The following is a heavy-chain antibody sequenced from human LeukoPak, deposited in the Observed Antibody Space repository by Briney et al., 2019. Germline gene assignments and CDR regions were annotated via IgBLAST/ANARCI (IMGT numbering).Heavy chain of an antibody. CDR3: AKDLGFELLWFGEAVDY. Sequence: GGSLRLSCAASGFSFSSYSMNWVRQAPGKGLEWVSYISSSSGSIYCADSVKGRFTISRDNSKNTLYLQMNSLRAEDTAVYYCAKDLGFELLWFGEAVDYWGQGTLVTVSS. CDR1: GFSFSSYS. V-gene: IGHV3-48*01. D-gene: IGHD3-10*01. CDR2: ISSSSGSI. J-gene: IGHJ4*02.